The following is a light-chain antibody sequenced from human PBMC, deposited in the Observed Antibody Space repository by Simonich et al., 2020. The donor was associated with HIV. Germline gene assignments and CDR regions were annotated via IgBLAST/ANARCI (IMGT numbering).Light chain of an antibody. CDR2: EGS. V-gene: IGLV2-14*02. CDR1: SSDVGSYNL. CDR3: SSYTSSSTLV. J-gene: IGLJ3*02. Sequence: QSALTQPASVSGSPGQSITIPCTGTSSDVGSYNLVSWYQQHPGKAPKVMIYEGSGRPAGVSNRFSGSKSDNTASLTISGLQAEDEADYYCSSYTSSSTLVFGGGTKLTVL.